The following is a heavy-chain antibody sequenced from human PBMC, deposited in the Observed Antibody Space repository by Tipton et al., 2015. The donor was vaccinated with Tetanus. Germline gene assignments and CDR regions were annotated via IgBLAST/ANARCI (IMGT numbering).Heavy chain of an antibody. CDR1: GGSISSSSYY. V-gene: IGHV4-39*01. CDR2: IYYSGST. J-gene: IGHJ4*02. Sequence: TLSLTCTVSGGSISSSSYYWGWIRQPPGKGLEWIGSIYYSGSTYYNPSLKSRVTISVDTSKNQFSLKLSSVTAADTAVHYCARLRSIQLSYGHFDYWGQGTLVTVSS. D-gene: IGHD5-18*01. CDR3: ARLRSIQLSYGHFDY.